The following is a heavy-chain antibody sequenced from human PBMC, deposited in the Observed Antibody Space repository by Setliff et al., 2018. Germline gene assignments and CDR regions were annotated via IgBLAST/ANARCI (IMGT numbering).Heavy chain of an antibody. CDR1: GGSFSGYH. CDR3: ARDVFDFRTGQAGP. D-gene: IGHD3-3*01. Sequence: LSLTCAVYGGSFSGYHWSWIRQAPGKGLEWVASISGSSGGIYYADSVKGRFTISRDNAKNSLYLQMNSLRVEDTAVYYCARDVFDFRTGQAGPWGQGTLVTVS. J-gene: IGHJ5*02. V-gene: IGHV3-11*04. CDR2: ISGSSGGI.